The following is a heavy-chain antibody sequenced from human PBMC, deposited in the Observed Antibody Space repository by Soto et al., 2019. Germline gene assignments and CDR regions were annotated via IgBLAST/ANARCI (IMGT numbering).Heavy chain of an antibody. J-gene: IGHJ4*02. D-gene: IGHD1-20*01. V-gene: IGHV3-33*01. Sequence: QVQLVESGGGVVQPGRSLRLSCAASGFTFSSYGMHWVRQAPGKGLEWVAVIWYDGSNKYYAVSVKGRFTISRDNSKNTLYLQMNSLRAVDTAVYYCARAITGTLLWGQGTLVTVSS. CDR1: GFTFSSYG. CDR2: IWYDGSNK. CDR3: ARAITGTLL.